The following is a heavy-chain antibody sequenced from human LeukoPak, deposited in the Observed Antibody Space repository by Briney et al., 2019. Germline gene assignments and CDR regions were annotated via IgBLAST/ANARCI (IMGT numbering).Heavy chain of an antibody. V-gene: IGHV3-23*01. D-gene: IGHD3-3*01. Sequence: GGSLRLSCAASGFTFSSYAMSWVRQAPGKGLEWVSAISGSGGSTYYADSVKGRFTISRDNSKNTLYLQMNSLRAEDTAVYYCASIGIYDFWSGYFGSAYYYYGMDVWGQGTTVTVSS. CDR2: ISGSGGST. CDR1: GFTFSSYA. J-gene: IGHJ6*02. CDR3: ASIGIYDFWSGYFGSAYYYYGMDV.